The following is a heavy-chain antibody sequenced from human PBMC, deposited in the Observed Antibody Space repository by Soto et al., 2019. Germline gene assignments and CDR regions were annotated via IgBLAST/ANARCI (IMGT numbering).Heavy chain of an antibody. CDR2: ISAYNGNT. J-gene: IGHJ3*02. CDR3: ARGGSSGWYGAAGAFDI. Sequence: ASVKVSCKASGYTFTSYGISWVRQAPGQGLEWMGWISAYNGNTNYAQKLQGRVTMTTDTSTSTAYMELRSLRSDDTAVYYCARGGSSGWYGAAGAFDIWGQGTMVTVSS. CDR1: GYTFTSYG. V-gene: IGHV1-18*04. D-gene: IGHD6-19*01.